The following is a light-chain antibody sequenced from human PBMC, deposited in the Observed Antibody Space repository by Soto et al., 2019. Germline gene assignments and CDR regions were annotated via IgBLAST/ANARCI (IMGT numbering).Light chain of an antibody. Sequence: QSVLTQPASVSGSPGQSITISCTGTNSDVGGYNFVSWYQQHPGNAPKLMIYEVSNRPSGFSNRFSGSKSGNTASLTISGLQAEDEADYYCSSYTSGSTLYVFGTGTKLTVL. CDR3: SSYTSGSTLYV. CDR2: EVS. V-gene: IGLV2-14*01. J-gene: IGLJ1*01. CDR1: NSDVGGYNF.